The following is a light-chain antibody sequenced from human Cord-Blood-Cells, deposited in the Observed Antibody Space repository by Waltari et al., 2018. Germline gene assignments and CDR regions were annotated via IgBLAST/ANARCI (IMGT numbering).Light chain of an antibody. CDR1: QGISSY. Sequence: AIRMTQSPSSFSASTGERVTIAWRASQGISSYLAWYQQKPRKAPKLLIYAASTLQSGVQSRFSVSGSGTDFTLTISCLQSEDFATYYCQQYYSYPLTFGGGSKVEIE. J-gene: IGKJ4*02. CDR2: AAS. V-gene: IGKV1-8*01. CDR3: QQYYSYPLT.